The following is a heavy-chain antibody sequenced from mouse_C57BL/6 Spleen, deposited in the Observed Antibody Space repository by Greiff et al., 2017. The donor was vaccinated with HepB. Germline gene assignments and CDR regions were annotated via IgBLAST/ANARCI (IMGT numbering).Heavy chain of an antibody. D-gene: IGHD1-1*01. J-gene: IGHJ1*03. Sequence: EVQLQESGGGLVKPGGSLKLSCAASGFTFSSYAMSWVRQTPEKRLEWVATISDGGSYTYYPDNVKGRFTSSRDNAKNNLYLQMSHLKYEDTAMYYCARERGGSSYWYFDVWGTGTTVTVSS. CDR1: GFTFSSYA. CDR2: ISDGGSYT. CDR3: ARERGGSSYWYFDV. V-gene: IGHV5-4*01.